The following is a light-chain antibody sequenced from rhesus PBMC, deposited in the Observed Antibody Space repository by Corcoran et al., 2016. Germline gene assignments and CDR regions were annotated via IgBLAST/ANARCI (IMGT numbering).Light chain of an antibody. Sequence: DIQMTQSPSSLSASVGDRVAITCRGSQGIRLSWACYQPKPGKAPKLLIYRASILETGVPSRCSGSGSGIDFTVNISSLQPEDIGTYYCQQHDYLPLTFGGGTKVELK. CDR3: QQHDYLPLT. V-gene: IGKV1-69*01. J-gene: IGKJ4*01. CDR2: RAS. CDR1: QGIRLS.